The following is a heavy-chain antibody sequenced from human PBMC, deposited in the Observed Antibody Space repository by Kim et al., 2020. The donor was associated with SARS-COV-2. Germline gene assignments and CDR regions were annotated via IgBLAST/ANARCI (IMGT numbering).Heavy chain of an antibody. V-gene: IGHV3-30-3*01. CDR3: ARDDLASSYYYYYMDV. CDR2: ISYDGSNE. J-gene: IGHJ6*03. CDR1: GFTFSSYA. D-gene: IGHD2-21*02. Sequence: GGSLRLSCAASGFTFSSYALHWVRQAPGKGLEWVAVISYDGSNEYYADSVKGRFTISRDNSKNTLFLQMNSLRAEDSAIYYCARDDLASSYYYYYMDVWGKGTTVTVSS.